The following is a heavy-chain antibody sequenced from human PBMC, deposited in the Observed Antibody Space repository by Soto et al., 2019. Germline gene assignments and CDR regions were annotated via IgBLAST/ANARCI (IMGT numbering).Heavy chain of an antibody. Sequence: SETLCLTCTISGCSISHDYWSWIRQPPGKGLEWIGYIYYTGSTSYNPSLRSRVSISLDTSKNQFSLKLSSVTAADAAVYYCAREGHSYCGGDCYSDVVRFDPWGQGTLVTVSS. CDR2: IYYTGST. CDR3: AREGHSYCGGDCYSDVVRFDP. J-gene: IGHJ5*02. CDR1: GCSISHDY. D-gene: IGHD2-21*02. V-gene: IGHV4-59*12.